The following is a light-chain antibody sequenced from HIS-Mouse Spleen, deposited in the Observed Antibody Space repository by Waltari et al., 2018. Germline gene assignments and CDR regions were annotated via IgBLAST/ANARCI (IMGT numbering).Light chain of an antibody. CDR3: QVWDSSTVV. Sequence: SYEWTQPPSVSVALRQTARSACGGNNIGSKNWHWYQQKPGQAPVLVIYRDSNRPTGIPERFSGSNSGNTATLTISRAQAGDEADYYCQVWDSSTVVFGGGTKLTVL. J-gene: IGLJ2*01. V-gene: IGLV3-9*01. CDR1: NIGSKN. CDR2: RDS.